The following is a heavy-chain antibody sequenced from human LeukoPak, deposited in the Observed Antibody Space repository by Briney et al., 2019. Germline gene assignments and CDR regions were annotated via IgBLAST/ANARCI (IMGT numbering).Heavy chain of an antibody. V-gene: IGHV4-39*01. CDR3: ARPSKDYYGSGSYLAYDAFDI. CDR2: IYYSGST. CDR1: GGSISSSSYY. D-gene: IGHD3-10*01. Sequence: NPSETLSLTCTVSGGSISSSSYYWGWIRQPPGKGLEWIGSIYYSGSTYYNPSLKSRVTISVDTSKNQFSLKLSSVTAADTAVYYCARPSKDYYGSGSYLAYDAFDIWGQGTMVTVSS. J-gene: IGHJ3*02.